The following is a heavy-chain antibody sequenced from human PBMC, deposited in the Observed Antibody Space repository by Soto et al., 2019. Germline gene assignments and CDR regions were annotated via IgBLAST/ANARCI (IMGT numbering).Heavy chain of an antibody. CDR3: AKGTMVRGVYYYYMDV. CDR2: ISGSGGST. J-gene: IGHJ6*03. Sequence: GGSLRLSCAASGFTFSSYAMSWVRQAPGKGLEWVSAISGSGGSTYYADSVKGRFTISRDNSKNTLYLQMNSLRAEDTAVYYCAKGTMVRGVYYYYMDVWGKGTTVTVSS. CDR1: GFTFSSYA. V-gene: IGHV3-23*01. D-gene: IGHD3-10*01.